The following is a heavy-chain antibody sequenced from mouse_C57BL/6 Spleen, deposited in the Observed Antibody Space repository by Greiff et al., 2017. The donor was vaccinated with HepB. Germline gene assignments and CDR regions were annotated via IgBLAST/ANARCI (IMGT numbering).Heavy chain of an antibody. Sequence: VQLQQPGAELVRPGSSAKLSCKASGYTFTSYWMHWVKQRPIQGLEWIGNIDPSDSETHYNQKFKDKATLTVDKSSSTAYMQLSSLTSEDSAVYYCARDGYYLRGYFDYWGQGTTLTVSS. D-gene: IGHD2-3*01. CDR1: GYTFTSYW. V-gene: IGHV1-52*01. CDR2: IDPSDSET. CDR3: ARDGYYLRGYFDY. J-gene: IGHJ2*01.